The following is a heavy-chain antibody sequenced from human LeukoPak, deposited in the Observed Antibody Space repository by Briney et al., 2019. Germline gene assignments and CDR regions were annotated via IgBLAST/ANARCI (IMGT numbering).Heavy chain of an antibody. J-gene: IGHJ4*02. CDR1: GSTFSSYG. Sequence: GRSLRLSCAASGSTFSSYGMHWVRQAPGKGLEWVAVIRYDGSKKYYADSVKGRFTVSRDDSKNTVHLQMDSLRAEDTAMYYCARDLSYGSVDFRGQGTLVTVSS. V-gene: IGHV3-33*01. CDR3: ARDLSYGSVDF. CDR2: IRYDGSKK. D-gene: IGHD3-10*01.